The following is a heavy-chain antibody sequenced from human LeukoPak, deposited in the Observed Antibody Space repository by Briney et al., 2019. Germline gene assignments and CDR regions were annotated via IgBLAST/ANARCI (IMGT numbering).Heavy chain of an antibody. D-gene: IGHD6-13*01. V-gene: IGHV4-39*07. Sequence: SETLSLTCTVSGGSISSSSYYWGWIRQPPGKGLEWIGSTYYSGSTYYNPSLKSRVTISVDTSKNQFSLKLSSVTAADTAVYYCARQGEIAAADYWGQGTLVTVSS. CDR3: ARQGEIAAADY. CDR1: GGSISSSSYY. J-gene: IGHJ4*02. CDR2: TYYSGST.